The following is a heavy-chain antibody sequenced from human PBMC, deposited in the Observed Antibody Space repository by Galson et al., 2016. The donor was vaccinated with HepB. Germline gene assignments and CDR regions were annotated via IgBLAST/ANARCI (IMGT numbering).Heavy chain of an antibody. CDR3: ARGAVAVAGTLHFYFYGMDV. V-gene: IGHV1-18*01. D-gene: IGHD6-19*01. Sequence: SVKVSCKASGYTFTSYSISWVRQAPGQGLEWMGWITDYNGNTNYAQKLQGRVTMTTDKSTSTAYMELRSLRSDDTAVYYCARGAVAVAGTLHFYFYGMDVWGQGTTVTVSS. CDR2: ITDYNGNT. CDR1: GYTFTSYS. J-gene: IGHJ6*02.